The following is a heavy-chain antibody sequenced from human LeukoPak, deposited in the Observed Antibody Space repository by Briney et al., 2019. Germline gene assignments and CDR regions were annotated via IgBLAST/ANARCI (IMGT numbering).Heavy chain of an antibody. CDR3: AKFSDYSNPLDY. CDR1: GFTFSSYG. Sequence: GGSLRLSCAASGFTFSSYGMQWVRQAPGKGLEWVAFIRYDGSNKYYADSVKGRFTISRDNSKNTLYLQMNSLRAEDTAVYYCAKFSDYSNPLDYWGQGTLVTVSS. D-gene: IGHD4-11*01. CDR2: IRYDGSNK. J-gene: IGHJ4*02. V-gene: IGHV3-30*02.